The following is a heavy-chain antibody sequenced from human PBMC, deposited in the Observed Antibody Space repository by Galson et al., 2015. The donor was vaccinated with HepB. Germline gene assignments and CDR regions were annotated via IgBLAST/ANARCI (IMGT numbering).Heavy chain of an antibody. CDR3: AKEGSPSHYNNAMDV. CDR2: ISYDGSNK. D-gene: IGHD3-9*01. Sequence: SLRLSCAASGFIFNNYDIHWVRQAPGKGLQWVALISYDGSNKYYADSVKGRFTVSRDNSKNTLYLQMNSLRAEDAAVYYCAKEGSPSHYNNAMDVWGQGTTVTV. V-gene: IGHV3-30*18. CDR1: GFIFNNYD. J-gene: IGHJ6*02.